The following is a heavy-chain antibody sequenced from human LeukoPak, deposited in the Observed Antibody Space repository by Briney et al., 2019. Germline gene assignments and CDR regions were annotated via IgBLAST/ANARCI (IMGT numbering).Heavy chain of an antibody. J-gene: IGHJ4*02. CDR3: ANDKGRLGELDY. CDR1: GFTFSSYA. Sequence: GGSLRLSCAASGFTFSSYAMSWVRQAPGKGLEWVSAISGSGGSTYYADSVKGRFTISRDNSKNTLYLQMNGLRAEDTAVYYCANDKGRLGELDYWGQGTLVTVSS. CDR2: ISGSGGST. V-gene: IGHV3-23*01. D-gene: IGHD3-16*01.